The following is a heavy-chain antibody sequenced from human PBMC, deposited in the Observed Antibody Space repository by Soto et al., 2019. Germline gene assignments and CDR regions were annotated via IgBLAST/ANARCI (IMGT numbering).Heavy chain of an antibody. J-gene: IGHJ4*02. CDR3: SKPVRETTVSYSFES. CDR1: GFTFNNYA. CDR2: ISSSGISA. Sequence: GGSLRLSCVASGFTFNNYAMNWVRQAPGKGLEWVSAISSSGISAYDADSVKGRFTTSRDNSKNTLYLQMNSLRAEDTAVYYCSKPVRETTVSYSFESWGQGTLVTVSS. D-gene: IGHD4-17*01. V-gene: IGHV3-23*01.